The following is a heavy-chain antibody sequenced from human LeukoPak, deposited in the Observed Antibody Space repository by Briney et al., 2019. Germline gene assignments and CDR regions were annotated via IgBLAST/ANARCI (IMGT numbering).Heavy chain of an antibody. CDR2: IYYSGST. J-gene: IGHJ4*02. D-gene: IGHD5/OR15-5a*01. CDR3: ARGSGLLSQLVHDY. CDR1: GGSISSSSYY. Sequence: SETLSLTCTVSGGSISSSSYYWGWIRQPPGKGLEWIGSIYYSGSTYYNPSLKSRVTISVDTSKNQISLNLSSVTAADTAVYCCARGSGLLSQLVHDYWGQGTLVTVSS. V-gene: IGHV4-39*07.